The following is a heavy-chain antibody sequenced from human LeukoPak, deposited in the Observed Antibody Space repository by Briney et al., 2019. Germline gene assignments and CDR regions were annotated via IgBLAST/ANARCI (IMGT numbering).Heavy chain of an antibody. CDR3: AGIAVAGTP. Sequence: SETLSLTCTVSGGSISSSSYYWGWIRQPPGKGLEWIGSIYYSGSTYYNPSLKSRVTISVDTSKNQFSLKLSSVTAADTAVYYCAGIAVAGTPWDQGTLVTVSS. CDR2: IYYSGST. V-gene: IGHV4-39*07. CDR1: GGSISSSSYY. J-gene: IGHJ5*02. D-gene: IGHD6-19*01.